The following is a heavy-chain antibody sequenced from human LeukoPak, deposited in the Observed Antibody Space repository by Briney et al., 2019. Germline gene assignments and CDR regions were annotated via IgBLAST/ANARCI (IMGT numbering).Heavy chain of an antibody. CDR3: ARHDVWSYSPGWFDP. D-gene: IGHD1-26*01. V-gene: IGHV4-39*01. Sequence: SESLSLTCTLSAPSISSSSYYCGWIRQHPGKGLEWIRSIYYSGGTYYNPSLKSRVTKSVDPSKNQSSLTLSSVTAADTAVYYCARHDVWSYSPGWFDPCGERTLVTPSS. CDR2: IYYSGGT. CDR1: APSISSSSYY. J-gene: IGHJ5*02.